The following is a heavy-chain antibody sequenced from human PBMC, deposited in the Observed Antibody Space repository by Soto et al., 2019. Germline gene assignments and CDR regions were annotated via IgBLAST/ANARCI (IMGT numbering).Heavy chain of an antibody. CDR1: GGSISSGDYY. J-gene: IGHJ4*02. D-gene: IGHD2-8*01. Sequence: PSETLSLTCTVSGGSISSGDYYWSWIRQPPGKGLEWIGYIYYSGSTYYNPSLKSRVTISVDTSKNQFSLKLSSVTAADTAVYYCAGYCTNGVCSNFDYWGPGTLVTVSS. CDR2: IYYSGST. V-gene: IGHV4-30-4*01. CDR3: AGYCTNGVCSNFDY.